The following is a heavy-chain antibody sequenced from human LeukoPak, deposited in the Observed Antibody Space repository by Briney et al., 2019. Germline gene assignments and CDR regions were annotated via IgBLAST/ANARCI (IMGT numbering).Heavy chain of an antibody. CDR2: ISYDGSNK. CDR1: GFTFSSYA. CDR3: ARVYCSSTSCYQNDY. J-gene: IGHJ4*02. V-gene: IGHV3-30-3*01. Sequence: GGSLRLSCAASGFTFSSYAMHWVRQAPGKGLEWVAVISYDGSNKYYADSVKGRFTISRDNSKNTLYLQMNSLRAEDTAVYYCARVYCSSTSCYQNDYWGQGTLVTVSS. D-gene: IGHD2-2*01.